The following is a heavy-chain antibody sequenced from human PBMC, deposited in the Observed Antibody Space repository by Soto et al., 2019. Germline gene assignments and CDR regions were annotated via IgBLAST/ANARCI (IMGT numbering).Heavy chain of an antibody. CDR3: ARRRPGGYSYGKYYYYMDV. Sequence: SETLSLTCTVSGGSISSYYWSWIRQPPGKGLEWIGYIYYSGSTNYNPSLKSRVTISVDTSKNQFSLKLSSVTAADTAVYYCARRRPGGYSYGKYYYYMDVWGKGTTVTVSS. CDR1: GGSISSYY. J-gene: IGHJ6*03. D-gene: IGHD5-18*01. V-gene: IGHV4-59*08. CDR2: IYYSGST.